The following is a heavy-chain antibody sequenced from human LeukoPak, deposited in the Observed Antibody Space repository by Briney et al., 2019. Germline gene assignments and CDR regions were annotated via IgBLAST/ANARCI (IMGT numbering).Heavy chain of an antibody. Sequence: SETLSLTCAVYGGSFSGYYWSWIRQPPGKGLEWIGEINHSGSTNYSPSLKSRVTISVDTSKNQFSLKLSSVTAADTAVYYCARGRAYSSSRTYYFDYWGQGTLVTVSS. CDR2: INHSGST. D-gene: IGHD6-13*01. CDR3: ARGRAYSSSRTYYFDY. J-gene: IGHJ4*02. V-gene: IGHV4-34*01. CDR1: GGSFSGYY.